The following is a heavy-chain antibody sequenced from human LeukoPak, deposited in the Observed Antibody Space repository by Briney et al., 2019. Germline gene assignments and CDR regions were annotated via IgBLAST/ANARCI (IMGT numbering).Heavy chain of an antibody. CDR3: AGAYRGSYYYFDL. CDR2: ISGSGGST. CDR1: GFTFSSYA. V-gene: IGHV3-23*01. J-gene: IGHJ2*01. Sequence: GGSLRLSCAASGFTFSSYAMSWVRQAPGKGLEWVSAISGSGGSTYYADSVKGRFTISRDNSKNTLYLQMNSLSAEDTAVYYCAGAYRGSYYYFDLWGRGTLVTVSS. D-gene: IGHD3-22*01.